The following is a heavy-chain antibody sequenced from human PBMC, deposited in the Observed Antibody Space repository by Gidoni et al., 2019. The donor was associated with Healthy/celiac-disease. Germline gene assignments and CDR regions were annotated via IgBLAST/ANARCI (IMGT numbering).Heavy chain of an antibody. V-gene: IGHV4-39*01. CDR2: IYYSGST. J-gene: IGHJ5*02. CDR3: ARLPDLSHSWFDP. Sequence: QLQLQESGPGLVKPSETLSLTCTVSGRSISSSSYYWGWIRQPPGKGLEWIGSIYYSGSTYYNPSLKSRVTISVDTSKNQFSLKLSSVTAADTAVYYCARLPDLSHSWFDPWGQGTLVTVSS. D-gene: IGHD3-3*02. CDR1: GRSISSSSYY.